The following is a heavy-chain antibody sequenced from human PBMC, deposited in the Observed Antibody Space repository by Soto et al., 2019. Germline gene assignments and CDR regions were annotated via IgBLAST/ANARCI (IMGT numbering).Heavy chain of an antibody. D-gene: IGHD4-4*01. V-gene: IGHV1-46*01. CDR1: GYTFTSYY. Sequence: QVQLVQSGAEVKKPGASVKVSCKASGYTFTSYYMHWVRQAPGQGLEWMGIINPSGGSTSYAQKFQGRVTRTRDTSTSTVYMELSSLRSEDTAVYYCARRLHSNLDHYYYYYGMDVWGQGTTVTVSS. J-gene: IGHJ6*02. CDR2: INPSGGST. CDR3: ARRLHSNLDHYYYYYGMDV.